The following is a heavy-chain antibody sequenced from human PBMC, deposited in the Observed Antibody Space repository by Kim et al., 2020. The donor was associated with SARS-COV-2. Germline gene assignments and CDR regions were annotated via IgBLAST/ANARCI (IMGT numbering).Heavy chain of an antibody. D-gene: IGHD7-27*01. CDR2: IYYSGIT. CDR1: GGPISSSSYY. CDR3: AASRLRTGDVRYWFD. V-gene: IGHV4-39*01. J-gene: IGHJ5*02. Sequence: SETLSLTCTVSGGPISSSSYYWGWIRQPPGKGLEWIGSIYYSGITYYNPSLKSRVTISVDTSKNQFSLKPSSVTAVDSAVYYCAASRLRTGDVRYWFD.